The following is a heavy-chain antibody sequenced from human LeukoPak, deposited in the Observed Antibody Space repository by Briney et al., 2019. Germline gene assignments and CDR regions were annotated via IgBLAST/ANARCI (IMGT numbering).Heavy chain of an antibody. Sequence: SPRLSCVASGFTFYDYAMHSGRQAPGEGLERGSGISWNSVRLGNADSVKGGLTTSRDNAKTSLYLQMTSLRAEDTALYYCAKDAIIVGGVGYYMDVWGKGTKVTVSS. CDR3: AKDAIIVGGVGYYMDV. CDR1: GFTFYDYA. D-gene: IGHD3-10*01. CDR2: ISWNSVRL. J-gene: IGHJ6*03. V-gene: IGHV3-9*01.